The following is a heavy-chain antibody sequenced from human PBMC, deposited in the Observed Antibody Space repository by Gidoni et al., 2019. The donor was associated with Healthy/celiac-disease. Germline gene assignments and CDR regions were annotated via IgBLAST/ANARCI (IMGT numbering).Heavy chain of an antibody. CDR3: ARGHPSSVSYRGSLAFGY. D-gene: IGHD3-10*01. Sequence: EVQLVESGGGLVEPGWSLRLSCAASGFTVSSNYMSWVRQAPGKGLEWVSVISSVGSTYYADSLKGRFTISRHNSKNTLYLQMNSLRAEDTAVYYCARGHPSSVSYRGSLAFGYWGHGTLVTVSS. V-gene: IGHV3-53*04. J-gene: IGHJ4*01. CDR2: ISSVGST. CDR1: GFTVSSNY.